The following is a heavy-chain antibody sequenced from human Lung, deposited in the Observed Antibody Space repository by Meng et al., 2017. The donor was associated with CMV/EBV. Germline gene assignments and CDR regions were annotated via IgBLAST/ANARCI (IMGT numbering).Heavy chain of an antibody. CDR3: ARHFPSGLDGFDI. CDR2: VNPNSGVT. V-gene: IGHV1-2*02. CDR1: AYTFIGYN. Sequence: SVXVSXXASAYTFIGYNMHWVRQAPGQGLEWVGWVNPNSGVTGYAQKFLGRVTMTSDTSITTAYMELTRLTYDDTAVYYCARHFPSGLDGFDIWGQGAVVTVSS. D-gene: IGHD3-3*02. J-gene: IGHJ3*02.